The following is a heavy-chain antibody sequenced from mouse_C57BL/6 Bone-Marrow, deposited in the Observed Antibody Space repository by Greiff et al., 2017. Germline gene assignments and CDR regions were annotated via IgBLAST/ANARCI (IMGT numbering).Heavy chain of an antibody. CDR1: GYTFTSYW. D-gene: IGHD2-3*01. CDR2: IDTSDSYT. V-gene: IGHV1-69*01. Sequence: QVQLQQPGAELVMPGASVKLSCKASGYTFTSYWMHWVKQRPGQGLEWIGEIDTSDSYTNYNQKFKGKSTLTVDKSSSTAYMPLSSLTSEDSAVYYCARGWLLPAMDYWGQGTSVTVSS. J-gene: IGHJ4*01. CDR3: ARGWLLPAMDY.